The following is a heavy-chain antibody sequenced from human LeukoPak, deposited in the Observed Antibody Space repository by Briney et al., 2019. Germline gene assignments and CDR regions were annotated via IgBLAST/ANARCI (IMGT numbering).Heavy chain of an antibody. CDR1: GFTFSDYY. V-gene: IGHV3-23*01. J-gene: IGHJ4*02. CDR3: AIRPRSYYGSGSLDY. Sequence: GGSLRLSCAASGFTFSDYYMSWIRQAPGKGLEWVSAISGSGGSTYYADSVKGRFTISRDNSKNTLYLQMNSLRAEDTAVYYCAIRPRSYYGSGSLDYWGQGTLVTVSS. D-gene: IGHD3-10*01. CDR2: ISGSGGST.